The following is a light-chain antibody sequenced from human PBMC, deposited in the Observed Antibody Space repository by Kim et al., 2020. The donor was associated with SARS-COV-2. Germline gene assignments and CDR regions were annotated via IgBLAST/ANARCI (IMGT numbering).Light chain of an antibody. Sequence: EIVLTQSPGTLSLSPGERATLSCRASQSVSSSHLAWYQQKPGQAPRLLIYGASTRATGIPDTFSGSGSGTDFTLTISRLEPEDFAVFYCQKYGSTWTFGQGTKVDIK. J-gene: IGKJ1*01. CDR2: GAS. CDR1: QSVSSSH. CDR3: QKYGSTWT. V-gene: IGKV3-20*01.